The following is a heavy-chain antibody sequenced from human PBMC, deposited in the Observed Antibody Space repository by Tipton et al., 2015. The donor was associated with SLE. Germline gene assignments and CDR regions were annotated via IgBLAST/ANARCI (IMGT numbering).Heavy chain of an antibody. D-gene: IGHD1-1*01. CDR3: ARWEVGYTTNWERFDC. V-gene: IGHV4-39*06. CDR1: GGSISSSSYH. Sequence: TLSLTCTVSGGSISSSSYHWGWIRQPPGKGLEWIGSISYSGSTYYNPSLKSRVTISLDTSRNQFTLKLNSVTAADTAVYFCARWEVGYTTNWERFDCWGQGTPVSVSS. J-gene: IGHJ4*02. CDR2: ISYSGST.